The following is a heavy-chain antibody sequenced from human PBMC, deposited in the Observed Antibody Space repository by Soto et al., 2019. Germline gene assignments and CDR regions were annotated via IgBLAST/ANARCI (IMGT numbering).Heavy chain of an antibody. CDR3: AKDLYCSGGSCYSFAFDI. CDR1: GFTFSSYG. J-gene: IGHJ3*02. Sequence: GGSLRLSCAASGFTFSSYGMHWVRQAPGKGLEWVAVISYDGSNKYYADSVKGRFTISRDNSKNTLYLQMNSLRAEDTAVYYCAKDLYCSGGSCYSFAFDIWGQGTMVTVSS. CDR2: ISYDGSNK. V-gene: IGHV3-30*18. D-gene: IGHD2-15*01.